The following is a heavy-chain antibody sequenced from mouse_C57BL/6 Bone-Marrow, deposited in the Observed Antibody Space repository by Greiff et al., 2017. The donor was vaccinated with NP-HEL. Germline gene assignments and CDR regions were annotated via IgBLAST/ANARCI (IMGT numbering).Heavy chain of an antibody. CDR1: GFNIKDDY. J-gene: IGHJ2*01. V-gene: IGHV14-4*01. CDR2: IDPENGDT. Sequence: EVKVEESGAELVRPGASVKLSCTASGFNIKDDYMHWVKQRPEQGLEWIGWIDPENGDTEYASKFQGKATITADTSSNTAYLQLSSLTSEDTAVYYCTTEIYLDYWGQGTTLTVSS. CDR3: TTEIYLDY.